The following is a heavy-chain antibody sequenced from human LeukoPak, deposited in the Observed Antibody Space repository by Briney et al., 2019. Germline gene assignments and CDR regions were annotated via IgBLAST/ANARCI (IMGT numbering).Heavy chain of an antibody. CDR1: GFTFSNYA. Sequence: GSLRLSCAASGFTFSNYAMTWVRQAPGKGLEWVSGISGSGSSTYYADSVKGRFTISRDNSKNTLYLQMNSLRAEDTAVYYCAQRSAATNWGQGTLVTVSS. V-gene: IGHV3-23*01. J-gene: IGHJ4*02. CDR2: ISGSGSST. D-gene: IGHD2-2*01. CDR3: AQRSAATN.